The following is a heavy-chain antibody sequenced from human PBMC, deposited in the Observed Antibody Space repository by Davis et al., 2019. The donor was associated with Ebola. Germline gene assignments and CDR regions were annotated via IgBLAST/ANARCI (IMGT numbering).Heavy chain of an antibody. D-gene: IGHD6-13*01. CDR1: GFTFSSYW. Sequence: GGSLRLSCAASGFTFSSYWMSWVRQAPGKGLEWVANIKQDGSEKYYVDSVKGRFTISRDNSKNSLYLQMNSLRAEDTALYYCAKDKTAAAGEYYFDYWGQGTLVTVSS. J-gene: IGHJ4*02. CDR3: AKDKTAAAGEYYFDY. V-gene: IGHV3-7*03. CDR2: IKQDGSEK.